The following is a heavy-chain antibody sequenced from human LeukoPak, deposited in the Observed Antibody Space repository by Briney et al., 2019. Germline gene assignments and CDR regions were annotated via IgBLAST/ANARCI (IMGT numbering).Heavy chain of an antibody. V-gene: IGHV4-59*01. CDR3: TRGAGWLIDY. CDR2: IYYSGST. D-gene: IGHD3-16*01. CDR1: GGSISSYY. J-gene: IGHJ4*02. Sequence: SETLSLTCTASGGSISSYYWSWIRQPPGKGLEWIGYIYYSGSTNYNPSLKSRVTISVDTSKNQFSLKLSSVTAADTAVYYCTRGAGWLIDYWGQGILVTVSS.